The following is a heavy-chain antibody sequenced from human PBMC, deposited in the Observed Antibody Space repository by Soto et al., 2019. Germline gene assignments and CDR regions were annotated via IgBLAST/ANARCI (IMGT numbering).Heavy chain of an antibody. CDR3: ARGGGQQLAFWFDP. CDR2: TYYRSKWYN. D-gene: IGHD6-13*01. CDR1: GDSVSSNSAA. V-gene: IGHV6-1*01. Sequence: SQTLSLTCVISGDSVSSNSAAWNWIRQSPSRGLEWLGRTYYRSKWYNDYAVSVKSRITINPDTSKNQFSQQLNSVTPEDTAVYYCARGGGQQLAFWFDPWGQGTLVTVSS. J-gene: IGHJ5*02.